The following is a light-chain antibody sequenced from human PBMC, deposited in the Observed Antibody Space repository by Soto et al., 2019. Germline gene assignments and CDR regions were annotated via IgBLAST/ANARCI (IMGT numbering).Light chain of an antibody. V-gene: IGLV1-44*01. Sequence: SALTQPPSASGTPGQRVTISCSGSNSNIGSTTVSWYQQLPGTAPKILIFSNDQWPSGVSDRFSGSKSGTSASLAISGLQSEDEADYYCAAWDDSLNGFVFGTGTKVTVL. CDR2: SND. J-gene: IGLJ1*01. CDR1: NSNIGSTT. CDR3: AAWDDSLNGFV.